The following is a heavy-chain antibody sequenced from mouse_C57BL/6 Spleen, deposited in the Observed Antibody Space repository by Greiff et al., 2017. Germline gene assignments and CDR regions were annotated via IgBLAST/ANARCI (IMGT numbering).Heavy chain of an antibody. V-gene: IGHV1-15*01. CDR3: SGCNGYVDWDFGV. J-gene: IGHJ1*03. Sequence: QVQLQQSGAELVRPGASVTLSCKASGYTFTDYEMHWVKQTPGHGLEWIGAIDPETGGTAYNQKFKGKATLTADKSSSTAYMELRSLTSEDSAVYDCSGCNGYVDWDFGVWGTGTTVTAS. CDR1: GYTFTDYE. D-gene: IGHD1-2*01. CDR2: IDPETGGT.